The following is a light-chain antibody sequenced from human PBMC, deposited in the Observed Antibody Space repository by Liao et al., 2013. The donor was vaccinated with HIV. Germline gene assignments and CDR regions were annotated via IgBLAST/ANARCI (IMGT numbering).Light chain of an antibody. CDR2: QDT. CDR3: QAWDITTGV. Sequence: SFELTQPPSVSVSPGQTATITCSGDRLGEKYVSWYQQKPGQSPVLILYQDTNRPSGIPERFSGSTSGNAATLTISGTQAMDEAAYYCQAWDITTGVFGGGTKLTVL. J-gene: IGLJ3*02. V-gene: IGLV3-1*01. CDR1: RLGEKY.